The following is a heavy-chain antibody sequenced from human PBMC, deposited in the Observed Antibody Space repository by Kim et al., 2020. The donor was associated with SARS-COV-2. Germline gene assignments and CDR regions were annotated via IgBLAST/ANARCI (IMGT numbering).Heavy chain of an antibody. CDR3: TREKGLVGDGYNLL. V-gene: IGHV3-49*03. J-gene: IGHJ4*02. CDR2: IRSKAYGGTT. Sequence: GGSLRLSCTASGFTFGDYAMSWFRQAPGKGLEWVGFIRSKAYGGTTEYAASVKGRFTISRDDSKSIAYLQMNSLKTEDTAVYYCTREKGLVGDGYNLLWGQGTLVTVSS. CDR1: GFTFGDYA. D-gene: IGHD5-12*01.